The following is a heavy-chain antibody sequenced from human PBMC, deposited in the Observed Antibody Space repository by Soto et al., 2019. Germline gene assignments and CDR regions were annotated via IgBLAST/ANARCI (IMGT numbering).Heavy chain of an antibody. CDR2: INPSGGST. Sequence: GASVKVSCKASGYTFTSYYMHWVRQAPGQGLEWMGIINPSGGSTSYAQKFQGRVTMTRDTSTSTVYMELSSLRSKDTAVYYCAREYAIFGPTDYYYYYMDVWGKGTTVTVSS. D-gene: IGHD3-3*01. J-gene: IGHJ6*03. CDR1: GYTFTSYY. V-gene: IGHV1-46*03. CDR3: AREYAIFGPTDYYYYYMDV.